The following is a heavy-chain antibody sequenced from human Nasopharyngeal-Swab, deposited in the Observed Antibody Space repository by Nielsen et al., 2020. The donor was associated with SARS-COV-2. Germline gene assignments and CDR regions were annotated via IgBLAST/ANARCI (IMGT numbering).Heavy chain of an antibody. J-gene: IGHJ4*02. CDR2: IYYSGST. Sequence: SETLSLTCTVSGGSISSGGYYWSWIRQTPGKGLAWSGYIYYSGSTYYNPSLKSRVTISVDTSKNQFSLKLSSVTAADTAVYYCARAGTNFGVVIIHFDYWGQGTLVTVSS. V-gene: IGHV4-31*03. CDR1: GGSISSGGYY. CDR3: ARAGTNFGVVIIHFDY. D-gene: IGHD3-3*01.